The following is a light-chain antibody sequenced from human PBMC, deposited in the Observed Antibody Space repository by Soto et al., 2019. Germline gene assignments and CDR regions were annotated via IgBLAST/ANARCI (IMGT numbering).Light chain of an antibody. CDR3: QSYDSSLSVV. V-gene: IGLV1-40*01. J-gene: IGLJ2*01. CDR1: SSTIGAGYD. CDR2: VNS. Sequence: QAVLTQPPSVSGAPGQRVTISCTGSSSTIGAGYDVHWYQQLPGTAPKLLIYVNSNRPSGVPDRFSGSKSGTSASLAITGLQAEDEADYYCQSYDSSLSVVFGGGTKVTVL.